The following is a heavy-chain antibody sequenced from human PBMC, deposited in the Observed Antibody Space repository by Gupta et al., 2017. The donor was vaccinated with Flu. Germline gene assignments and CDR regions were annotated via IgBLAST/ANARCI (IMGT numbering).Heavy chain of an antibody. CDR3: ARTSSVGSPGVVED. CDR2: ISSDGSIK. D-gene: IGHD2-15*01. V-gene: IGHV3-30*03. CDR1: GCTFSSYG. J-gene: IGHJ3*01. Sequence: QVQLVESGGGVVQPGRSLRLSCAAYGCTFSSYGKHWVSRTTGKGLEWVAVISSDGSIKYYADSVKGRFTSSRDNSKNTLYLQMNSLRAEDTAVYYCARTSSVGSPGVVEDWGQGTMVTVSS.